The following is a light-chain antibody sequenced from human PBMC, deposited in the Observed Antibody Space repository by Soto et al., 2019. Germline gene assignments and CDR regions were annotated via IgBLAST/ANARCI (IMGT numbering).Light chain of an antibody. J-gene: IGKJ5*01. CDR3: QQSYTTPRIT. CDR1: QSISSY. Sequence: DIQMTQSPSSLSASVGDRVTITCRASQSISSYLNWYQQKTAKAPKLLIYAASSLQSGVPSRFSGSGSGTEFTLTIDSLQPEDFATYYCQQSYTTPRITFGQGTRLEIK. V-gene: IGKV1-39*01. CDR2: AAS.